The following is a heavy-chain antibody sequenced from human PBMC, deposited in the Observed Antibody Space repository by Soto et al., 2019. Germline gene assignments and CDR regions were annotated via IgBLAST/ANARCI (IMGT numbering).Heavy chain of an antibody. CDR2: IWYDGSNK. D-gene: IGHD3-22*01. CDR1: GFTFSSYG. V-gene: IGHV3-33*01. J-gene: IGHJ6*02. CDR3: ARAPNYYDSSGYPYSYGMDV. Sequence: QVQLVESGGGVVQPGRSLRLSCAASGFTFSSYGMHWVRQAPGKGLEWVAVIWYDGSNKYYADSVKGRFTISRDNSKNTLYLQMNSLRAEDTAVYYCARAPNYYDSSGYPYSYGMDVWGQGTTVTVSS.